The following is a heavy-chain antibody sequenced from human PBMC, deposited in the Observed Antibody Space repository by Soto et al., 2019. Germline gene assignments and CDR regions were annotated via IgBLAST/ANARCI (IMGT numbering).Heavy chain of an antibody. Sequence: QVQLQESGPGLVNPSQTLSLSCTVSGDSFSGGDHYCSWIRQPPGKGLEWIAHISYGGYKFYNPSLQSRVSMSVDTSKNPAYLKLMSVTAADTAVYYFSYLNGSFLSFFDNWGQGTPVTVSS. D-gene: IGHD2-8*01. CDR2: ISYGGYK. CDR3: SYLNGSFLSFFDN. V-gene: IGHV4-30-4*03. J-gene: IGHJ4*02. CDR1: GDSFSGGDHY.